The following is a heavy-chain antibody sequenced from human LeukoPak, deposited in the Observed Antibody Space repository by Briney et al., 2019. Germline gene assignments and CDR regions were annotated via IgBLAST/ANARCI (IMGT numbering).Heavy chain of an antibody. D-gene: IGHD3-10*01. Sequence: GGSLRLSCAASGFTFSSYAMSWVRQAPGKGLEGVSVISGSGGNTYYADSVKGRFTISRDNSKNRLYLQMNSLRAEDTAAYYCAKSRTMVRHTPGTYWGQGTLVTVSS. CDR1: GFTFSSYA. J-gene: IGHJ4*02. CDR2: ISGSGGNT. CDR3: AKSRTMVRHTPGTY. V-gene: IGHV3-23*01.